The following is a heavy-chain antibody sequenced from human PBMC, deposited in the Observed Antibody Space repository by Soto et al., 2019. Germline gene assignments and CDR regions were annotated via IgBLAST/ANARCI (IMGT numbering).Heavy chain of an antibody. CDR2: TYYRSKWYN. J-gene: IGHJ1*01. CDR3: ARGSRNNWNHALFPY. D-gene: IGHD1-1*01. Sequence: SQTLSLTGAISGDRVSSNSAAWNWSRQSPSRGLEWLGRTYYRSKWYNDYAVSVKSRITINPDTSKNQFSLQLNSVSPEDTAVYYFARGSRNNWNHALFPYWRQGYLVTVSS. CDR1: GDRVSSNSAA. V-gene: IGHV6-1*01.